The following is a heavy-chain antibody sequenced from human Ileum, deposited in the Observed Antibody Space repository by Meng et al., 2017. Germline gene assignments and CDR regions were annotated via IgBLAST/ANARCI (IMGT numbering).Heavy chain of an antibody. CDR3: AHIFDS. Sequence: GQLRESAAVLVEPSWILSLNCAVSGRSISSSDWWGWVRQPPGKGLEWIAEMNLGGSPNYNPSLKSRVTMSVDKSNDHLSLQLTSVTAADTAVYYCAHIFDSWGQGTLVTVSS. CDR1: GRSISSSDW. J-gene: IGHJ4*02. V-gene: IGHV4-4*02. CDR2: MNLGGSP.